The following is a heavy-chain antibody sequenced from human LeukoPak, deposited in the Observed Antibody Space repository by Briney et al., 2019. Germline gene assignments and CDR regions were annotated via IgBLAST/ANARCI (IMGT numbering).Heavy chain of an antibody. CDR3: ATHVAAAGTYCYYGMDV. Sequence: ASLKGSCKASGYTLTRYGISWVRQTPRQRLESMGRISAYNGNTNYAQTLQGRVTMTTDTSTSTAYMELRSLRSDDTAVYYCATHVAAAGTYCYYGMDVWGQGTTVTVSS. D-gene: IGHD6-13*01. CDR1: GYTLTRYG. CDR2: ISAYNGNT. J-gene: IGHJ6*02. V-gene: IGHV1-18*01.